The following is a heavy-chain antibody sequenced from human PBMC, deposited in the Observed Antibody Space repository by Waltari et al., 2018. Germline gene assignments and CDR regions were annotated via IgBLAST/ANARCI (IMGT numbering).Heavy chain of an antibody. CDR2: INHSGST. CDR3: ARDYAFDI. V-gene: IGHV4-34*01. J-gene: IGHJ3*02. Sequence: QVQLQQWGAGLWQPPATLSLTGPAYGGSFSGHYWSSIRQPPGKGLEWIGEINHSGSTNYNPSLKSRVTISVDTSKNQFSLKLSSVTAADTAVYYCARDYAFDIWGQGTMVTVSS. CDR1: GGSFSGHY.